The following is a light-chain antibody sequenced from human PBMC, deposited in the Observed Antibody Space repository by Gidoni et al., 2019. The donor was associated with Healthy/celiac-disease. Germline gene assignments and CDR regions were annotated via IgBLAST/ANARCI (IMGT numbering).Light chain of an antibody. J-gene: IGKJ2*01. CDR2: AAS. CDR1: QSISSY. V-gene: IGKV1-39*01. Sequence: DIQMTQSPSSLSASVGDRVTITCRASQSISSYLNWYQQKPGRAPKLLIYAASRLQSGVPSRFSGSGSGTDFTLTISSRQPEDFATYSCQQSYSTPHTCGQGTKLEIK. CDR3: QQSYSTPHT.